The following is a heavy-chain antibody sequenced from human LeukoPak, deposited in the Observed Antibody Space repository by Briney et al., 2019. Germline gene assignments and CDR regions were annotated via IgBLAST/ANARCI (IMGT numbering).Heavy chain of an antibody. CDR1: GFIFSSYG. CDR2: IRYDGNNK. CDR3: ARDQVEQWSGVAWYIDY. V-gene: IGHV3-30*02. Sequence: GGSLRLSCAASGFIFSSYGMHWVRQAPGKGLEWVAFIRYDGNNKYYADSVEGRFTISRDNSKNTLYLQMNSLRAEDTAVYYCARDQVEQWSGVAWYIDYWGQGTLVTVSS. J-gene: IGHJ4*02. D-gene: IGHD6-19*01.